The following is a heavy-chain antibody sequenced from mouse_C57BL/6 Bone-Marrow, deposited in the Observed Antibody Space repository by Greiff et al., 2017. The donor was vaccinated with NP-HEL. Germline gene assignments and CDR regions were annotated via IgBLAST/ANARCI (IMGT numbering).Heavy chain of an antibody. D-gene: IGHD2-4*01. Sequence: VQLVESGPGLVQPSQSLSITCTVSGFSLTSYGVHWVRQSPGKGLEWLGVIWRGGGTDYNAAFMSRLSSTNDNSKSQVFFKMNSLQADDTAIYYCAYDYDDGMDYWGQGTSVTVSS. CDR3: AYDYDDGMDY. CDR2: IWRGGGT. V-gene: IGHV2-5*01. CDR1: GFSLTSYG. J-gene: IGHJ4*01.